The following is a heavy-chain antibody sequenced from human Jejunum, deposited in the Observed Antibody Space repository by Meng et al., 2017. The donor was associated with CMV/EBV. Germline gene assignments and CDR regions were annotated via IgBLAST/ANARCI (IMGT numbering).Heavy chain of an antibody. CDR3: AHRRYYMSDWSWGDFDY. D-gene: IGHD3-10*01. CDR1: SLRTSGVG. J-gene: IGHJ4*02. CDR2: IYWDDDK. Sequence: SLRTSGVGVGWIRQPPGKALECLALIYWDDDKRYSPSLKSRLTITKDTSKNQVVLTMTNMDPVDTATYYCAHRRYYMSDWSWGDFDYWGQGMLVTVSS. V-gene: IGHV2-5*02.